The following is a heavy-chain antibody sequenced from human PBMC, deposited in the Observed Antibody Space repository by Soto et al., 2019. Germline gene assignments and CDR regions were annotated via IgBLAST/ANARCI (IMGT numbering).Heavy chain of an antibody. Sequence: GGSLRLSCEASRFRFSDYYMSWVRQAPGKGLEWVSFISSSGTTIYYADSVKGRFTISRGNAKNSLFLQMNSLRVEDTAVYYCASSEGNYYYYGMDVWGQGTTVTVSS. J-gene: IGHJ6*02. CDR1: RFRFSDYY. CDR2: ISSSGTTI. CDR3: ASSEGNYYYYGMDV. V-gene: IGHV3-11*01.